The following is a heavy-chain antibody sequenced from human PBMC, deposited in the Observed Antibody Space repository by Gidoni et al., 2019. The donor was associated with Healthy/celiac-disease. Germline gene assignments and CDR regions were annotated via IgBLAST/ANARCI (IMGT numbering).Heavy chain of an antibody. D-gene: IGHD2-8*01. J-gene: IGHJ5*02. CDR2: IYYSGST. V-gene: IGHV4-31*03. CDR1: GGPISSGGYY. CDR3: ARGYCTNGVCYHNWFDP. Sequence: QVQLQESGPGLVKPSQTLSLTCTVSGGPISSGGYYWRWIRQHPGKGLEWIGYIYYSGSTYYNPSLKSRVTISVDTSKNQFSLKLSSVTAADTAVYYCARGYCTNGVCYHNWFDPWGQGTLVTVSS.